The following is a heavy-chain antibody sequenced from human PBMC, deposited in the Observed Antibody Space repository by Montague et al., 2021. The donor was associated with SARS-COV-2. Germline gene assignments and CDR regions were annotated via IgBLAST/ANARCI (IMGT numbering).Heavy chain of an antibody. CDR2: ISDSGGST. Sequence: SLRLSCAVSGMTFSNYAMIWVRQAPGKGLQWVSVISDSGGSTYYADSVKGRFTVSRDNSKNTLFLQMDSLRAEDTAVYYCANPAPIRLWFSGRFSDMDVWGQGTTVIVSS. J-gene: IGHJ6*02. D-gene: IGHD5-18*01. V-gene: IGHV3-23*01. CDR3: ANPAPIRLWFSGRFSDMDV. CDR1: GMTFSNYA.